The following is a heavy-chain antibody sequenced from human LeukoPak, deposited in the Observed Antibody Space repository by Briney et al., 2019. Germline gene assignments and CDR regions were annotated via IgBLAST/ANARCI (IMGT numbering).Heavy chain of an antibody. CDR1: GFTVRRNY. D-gene: IGHD2-2*01. J-gene: IGHJ6*03. CDR3: AREGGFELGYCSSTSCYRYMDG. Sequence: GGSLRLSCAASGFTVRRNYMRWVRQARGKWLEGVSVIYCGGSTYYADSVKCRVTISRDNSKNTLYLQMNSLRAEDTAVYYCAREGGFELGYCSSTSCYRYMDGWGKGTTVTVSS. CDR2: IYCGGST. V-gene: IGHV3-66*02.